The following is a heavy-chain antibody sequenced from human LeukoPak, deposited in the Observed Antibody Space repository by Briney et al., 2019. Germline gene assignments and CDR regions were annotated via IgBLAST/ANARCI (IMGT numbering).Heavy chain of an antibody. V-gene: IGHV4-38-2*02. J-gene: IGHJ4*02. CDR1: GYSISSRYY. CDR3: ARAQSIASAGR. CDR2: IYHSGST. Sequence: NASETLSLTCTVSGYSISSRYYWGWIRQPPGKGLEWIGSIYHSGSTCYNPSLKSRVTISIDTSKNQFSLKLSSVTAADTAVYYCARAQSIASAGRWGQGTLVTVSS. D-gene: IGHD6-13*01.